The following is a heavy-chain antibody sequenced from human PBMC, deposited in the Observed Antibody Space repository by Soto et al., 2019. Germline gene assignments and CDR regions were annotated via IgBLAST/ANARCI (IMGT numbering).Heavy chain of an antibody. J-gene: IGHJ4*02. D-gene: IGHD6-6*01. Sequence: SETLSLTCTVSGGSISSYYWSWIRQPPGKGLEWIGYIYYSGSTNYNPSLKSRVTISVDTSKNQFSLKLSSVTAADTAVYYCARTRYSSSSALDYWGQGXLVTVYS. CDR2: IYYSGST. CDR3: ARTRYSSSSALDY. V-gene: IGHV4-59*01. CDR1: GGSISSYY.